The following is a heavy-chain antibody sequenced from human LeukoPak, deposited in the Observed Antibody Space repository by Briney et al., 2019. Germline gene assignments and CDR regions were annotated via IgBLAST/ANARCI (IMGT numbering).Heavy chain of an antibody. CDR3: AKDGGSHLFDY. Sequence: SETLSLTCTVSGGSFSSGSYYWSWIRQPPGKGLEWIGNIYYSGSTNYNPSLKSRVTISVDTSKNQFSLKLSSVTAADTAVYYCAKDGGSHLFDYWGQGALVTVSS. CDR2: IYYSGST. V-gene: IGHV4-61*01. J-gene: IGHJ4*02. D-gene: IGHD1-26*01. CDR1: GGSFSSGSYY.